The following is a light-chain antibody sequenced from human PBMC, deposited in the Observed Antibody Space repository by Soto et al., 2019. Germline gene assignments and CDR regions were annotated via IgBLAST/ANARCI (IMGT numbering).Light chain of an antibody. CDR3: QQYTNWHWT. CDR1: QSVAGN. V-gene: IGKV3-15*01. CDR2: DAS. J-gene: IGKJ1*01. Sequence: EIVMTQSPATLSVSPGERATLSCRASQSVAGNLAWYQQKPGQAPRLLIYDASTRATGIPARFSGSGSGTEFTVTISSVQSDDFAVYYCQQYTNWHWTFGQGTKVEIK.